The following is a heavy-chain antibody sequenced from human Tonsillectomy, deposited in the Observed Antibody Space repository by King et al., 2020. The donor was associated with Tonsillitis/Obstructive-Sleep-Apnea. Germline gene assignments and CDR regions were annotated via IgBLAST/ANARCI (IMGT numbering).Heavy chain of an antibody. Sequence: EVQLVESGGGLVQPGGSLRLSCAASGFTFSSYAMSWVRQAPGKGLEWVSAISGSGGSTYYADSVKGRFTISRDNSKKPLYLQMNSLRAEDTAVYYCAKGIVGATALEYWGQGTLVTVSS. CDR1: GFTFSSYA. D-gene: IGHD1-26*01. CDR2: ISGSGGST. CDR3: AKGIVGATALEY. V-gene: IGHV3-23*04. J-gene: IGHJ4*02.